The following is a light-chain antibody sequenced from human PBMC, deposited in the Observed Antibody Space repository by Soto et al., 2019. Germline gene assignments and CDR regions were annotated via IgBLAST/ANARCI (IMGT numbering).Light chain of an antibody. J-gene: IGKJ1*01. CDR1: HSLLHSNGYNY. Sequence: DIVMTQSPLSLPVTPGEPASISCRSSHSLLHSNGYNYLDWYLQKPGQSPQLLIYLGSNRASGVPDRFSGSGSGTDFTLKISWVEAEDVGVYYCMQGTHWPRTFGQGTKVGIK. CDR2: LGS. CDR3: MQGTHWPRT. V-gene: IGKV2-28*01.